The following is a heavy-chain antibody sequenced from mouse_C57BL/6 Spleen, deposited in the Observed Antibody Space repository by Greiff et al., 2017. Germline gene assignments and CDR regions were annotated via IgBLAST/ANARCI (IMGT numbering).Heavy chain of an antibody. Sequence: QVQLQQPGAELVRPGSSVKLSCKASGYTFTSYWMDWVKQRPGQGLEWIGNIYPSDSETHYNQKFKDKATLTVDKSSSTAYMQLSSLTSEDSAVYYCARSGELPRGFAYWGQGTLVTVSA. V-gene: IGHV1-61*01. CDR2: IYPSDSET. J-gene: IGHJ3*01. CDR1: GYTFTSYW. D-gene: IGHD1-3*01. CDR3: ARSGELPRGFAY.